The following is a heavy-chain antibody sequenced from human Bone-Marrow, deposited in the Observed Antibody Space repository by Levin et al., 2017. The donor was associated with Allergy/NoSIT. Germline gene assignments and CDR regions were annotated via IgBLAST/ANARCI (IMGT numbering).Heavy chain of an antibody. D-gene: IGHD6-19*01. CDR2: IYTSGST. J-gene: IGHJ4*02. V-gene: IGHV4-61*09. Sequence: SETLSLTCTVSGASISSYSYFWNWIRQPAGKGLEWIGHIYTSGSTNYNPSLKSRVIISVDTSKNQFSLKLTSVTAADTAVYYCAREADSQDRQWLFDYWGQGSLVTVSS. CDR1: GASISSYSYF. CDR3: AREADSQDRQWLFDY.